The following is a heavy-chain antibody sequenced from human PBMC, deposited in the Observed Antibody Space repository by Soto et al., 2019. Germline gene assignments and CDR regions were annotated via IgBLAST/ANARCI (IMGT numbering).Heavy chain of an antibody. D-gene: IGHD6-19*01. CDR1: GYRFSSYW. CDR2: IEHHSNT. Sequence: GEYLKISCQGSGYRFSSYWIGRERQMPGNGLEWMAFIEHHSNTRYSPQLEGQNTISADKPIISAYLQWSSLEATDTAIYYCARGTCPSGWRHYFDYWGQGTLVTVSS. CDR3: ARGTCPSGWRHYFDY. V-gene: IGHV5-51*01. J-gene: IGHJ4*02.